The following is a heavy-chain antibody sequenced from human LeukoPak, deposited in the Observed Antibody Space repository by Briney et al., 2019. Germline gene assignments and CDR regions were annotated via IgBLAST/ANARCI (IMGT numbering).Heavy chain of an antibody. V-gene: IGHV1-69*13. Sequence: GASVKLSCKASGGTFSSYAISWVRQAPGQGLEWMGGIIPIFGTANYAQKFQGRVTITADESTSTAYMELSSLRSEDTAVYYCARGQYITMVRGPTVWGDYFDYWGQGTLVTVSS. CDR3: ARGQYITMVRGPTVWGDYFDY. CDR2: IIPIFGTA. D-gene: IGHD3-10*01. J-gene: IGHJ4*02. CDR1: GGTFSSYA.